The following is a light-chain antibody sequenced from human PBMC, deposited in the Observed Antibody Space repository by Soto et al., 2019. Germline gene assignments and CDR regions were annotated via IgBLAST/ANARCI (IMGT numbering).Light chain of an antibody. CDR1: QSIGTW. CDR2: DAS. J-gene: IGKJ2*01. Sequence: DIQMTQSPSTLSASVGDRVTITCRASQSIGTWLAWYQQKPGKVPKLLIYDASTLESGVPSRFSGSGSGTEFTLIISSLQPDDFATYYCQQYATYSMYTFGQGTKVDIK. CDR3: QQYATYSMYT. V-gene: IGKV1-5*01.